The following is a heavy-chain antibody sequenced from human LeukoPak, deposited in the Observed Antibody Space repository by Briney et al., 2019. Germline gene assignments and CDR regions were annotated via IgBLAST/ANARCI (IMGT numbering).Heavy chain of an antibody. CDR1: GGSISSSNW. D-gene: IGHD3-16*02. CDR3: ASGTLSFYYMDV. J-gene: IGHJ6*03. Sequence: PSETLSLTCVVSGGSISSSNWWSWVRQPPEKGLEWIGEIYHSGSTNYNPSLKSRVTISVDKSKNQFSLKLSSVTAADTAVYYCASGTLSFYYMDVWGKGTTVTISS. V-gene: IGHV4-4*02. CDR2: IYHSGST.